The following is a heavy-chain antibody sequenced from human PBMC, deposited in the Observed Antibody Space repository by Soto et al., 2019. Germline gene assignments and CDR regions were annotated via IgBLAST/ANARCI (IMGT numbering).Heavy chain of an antibody. J-gene: IGHJ4*02. CDR2: IYYSGST. CDR1: GGSISSGGYY. D-gene: IGHD3-16*01. CDR3: ARGPLYPVKYYFDY. Sequence: SETLSLTCTVSGGSISSGGYYWSWIRQHPGKGLEWIGYIYYSGSTYYNPSLKSRVTISVDTSKNQFSLKLSSVTAADTAVYYCARGPLYPVKYYFDYWGPGTLVTVSS. V-gene: IGHV4-31*03.